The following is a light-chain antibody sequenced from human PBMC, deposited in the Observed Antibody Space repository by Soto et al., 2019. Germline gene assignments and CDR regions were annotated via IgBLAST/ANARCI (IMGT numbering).Light chain of an antibody. Sequence: QSVLTQPASVSGSPGQSITISCTGTSSDVGGYNYVSWYQQHPGKAPKLMIYAVSNRPSGVSNRFSGSKSGNTATLTISGLQAEDEADYYCCSYTVCGTYVFGTGTKVIAL. CDR1: SSDVGGYNY. J-gene: IGLJ1*01. V-gene: IGLV2-14*01. CDR2: AVS. CDR3: CSYTVCGTYV.